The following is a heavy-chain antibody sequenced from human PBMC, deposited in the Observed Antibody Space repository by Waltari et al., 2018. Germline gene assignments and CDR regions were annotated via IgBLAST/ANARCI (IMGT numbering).Heavy chain of an antibody. CDR1: GFTFSSYS. Sequence: EVQLVESGGGLVQPGGSLRLSCAASGFTFSSYSMNWVRQAPGKGMEWVSYISSSMSPIYYAYSVKGRFTNSIDNAKNSLDLQMNSLRAEDTAVYYCARCYGDYLYYFGYWGQGTLVTVSS. J-gene: IGHJ4*02. CDR3: ARCYGDYLYYFGY. CDR2: ISSSMSPI. D-gene: IGHD4-17*01. V-gene: IGHV3-48*01.